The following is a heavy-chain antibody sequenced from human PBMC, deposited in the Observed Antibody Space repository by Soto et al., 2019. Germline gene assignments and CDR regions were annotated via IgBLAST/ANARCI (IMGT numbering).Heavy chain of an antibody. D-gene: IGHD3-22*01. CDR3: VRATYFSDSSGYTRCLDY. J-gene: IGHJ4*02. Sequence: AGGSLRLSCAGSGFTLSYHYIYWVRQAPWKGLEWVGRSRDKPQGYSTAYAASVKGRFTTSRDESKNSAYLQMNSLKTEDTAVYYCVRATYFSDSSGYTRCLDYWGQGTLVTVSS. V-gene: IGHV3-72*01. CDR1: GFTLSYHY. CDR2: SRDKPQGYST.